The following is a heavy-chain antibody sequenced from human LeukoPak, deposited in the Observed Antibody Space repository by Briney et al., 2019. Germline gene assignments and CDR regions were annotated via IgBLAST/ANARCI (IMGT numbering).Heavy chain of an antibody. V-gene: IGHV4-59*01. CDR2: IYYPGST. D-gene: IGHD2/OR15-2a*01. Sequence: SETLSLTCTVSGGSISNYYWSWIRQPPGKGLGWIGYIYYPGSTNYNPSLKSRVAISVDASKNQFSLKLSSVTAADTAVYHCARAPTWNYGMDVWGQGTTVTVSS. CDR1: GGSISNYY. CDR3: ARAPTWNYGMDV. J-gene: IGHJ6*02.